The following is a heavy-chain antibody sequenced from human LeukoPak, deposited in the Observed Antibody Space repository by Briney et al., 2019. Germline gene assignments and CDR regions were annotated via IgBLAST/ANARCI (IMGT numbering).Heavy chain of an antibody. D-gene: IGHD6-6*01. Sequence: GGSLRLSCAASGFTFSDYYMSWIRQAPGKGLEWVSYISSSGSTIYYADSVRGRFTISRDNAKNSLYLQMNSLRAEDTAVYYCARDLIAYGARLDYWGQGTLVTVSS. CDR2: ISSSGSTI. V-gene: IGHV3-11*01. CDR1: GFTFSDYY. CDR3: ARDLIAYGARLDY. J-gene: IGHJ4*02.